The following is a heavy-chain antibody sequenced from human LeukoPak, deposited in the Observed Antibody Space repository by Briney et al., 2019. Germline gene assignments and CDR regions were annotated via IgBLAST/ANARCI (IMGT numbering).Heavy chain of an antibody. J-gene: IGHJ3*02. CDR2: ISGSGGST. V-gene: IGHV3-23*01. CDR3: TRDSQDYGDYHDAFDI. Sequence: QPGGSLRLSCAASGFTFSSYAMSWVRQAPGKGLEWVSAISGSGGSTYYADSVKGRFTISRDNSKNTLYLQMNSLRAEDTAVYYCTRDSQDYGDYHDAFDIWGQGTMVTVSS. CDR1: GFTFSSYA. D-gene: IGHD4-17*01.